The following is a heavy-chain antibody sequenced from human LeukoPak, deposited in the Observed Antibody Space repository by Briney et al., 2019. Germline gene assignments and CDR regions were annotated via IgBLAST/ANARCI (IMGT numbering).Heavy chain of an antibody. CDR1: GGSISSYY. J-gene: IGHJ5*02. V-gene: IGHV4-59*08. CDR2: IYYNGKT. Sequence: SETLSLTCTVSGGSISSYYWSWIRQPPGKGLEWIGCIYYNGKTNYNPSLKSRVIILVDTSKNQFSLKLTSVTAADTAVYYCARARGAGPGGYFDTWGQGTVVTVSS. CDR3: ARARGAGPGGYFDT. D-gene: IGHD6-13*01.